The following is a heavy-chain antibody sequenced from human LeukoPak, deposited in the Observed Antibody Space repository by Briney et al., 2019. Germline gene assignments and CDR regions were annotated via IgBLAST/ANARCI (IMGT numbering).Heavy chain of an antibody. CDR1: GFTFSNHW. CDR2: IKQDGSEK. D-gene: IGHD3-16*01. CDR3: ARGGLRYFAL. V-gene: IGHV3-7*04. Sequence: GGSLRLSCAVSGFTFSNHWMSWVRQAPGKGLEWVANIKQDGSEKNYVDSVKGRFTISRDSAKSSLYLQMNSLRAEDTAVYFCARGGLRYFALWGQGTLVTVSS. J-gene: IGHJ5*02.